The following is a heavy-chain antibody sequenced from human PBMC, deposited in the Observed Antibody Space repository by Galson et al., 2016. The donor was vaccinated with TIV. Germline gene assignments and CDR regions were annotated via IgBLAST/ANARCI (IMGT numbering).Heavy chain of an antibody. J-gene: IGHJ4*02. CDR2: ITPGGGGT. CDR3: AKDTRSGYSSNWPPFDS. Sequence: SVKVSCKASGYTFTDYYIHWVRQAPGQGLEWMGIITPGGGGTSYAQRFKGRVTMTRDTSTRTVYMDLSGLTSEDTAVYYCAKDTRSGYSSNWPPFDSGGQGTRVTVSS. D-gene: IGHD6-13*01. V-gene: IGHV1-46*03. CDR1: GYTFTDYY.